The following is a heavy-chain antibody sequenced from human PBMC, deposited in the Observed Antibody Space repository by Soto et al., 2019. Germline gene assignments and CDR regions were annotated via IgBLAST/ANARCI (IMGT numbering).Heavy chain of an antibody. CDR1: GFTFSDYA. CDR3: ARDPNGDYVGAFDG. D-gene: IGHD4-17*01. J-gene: IGHJ3*01. CDR2: IRGSGVGT. V-gene: IGHV3-23*01. Sequence: GGSMRLSCVASGFTFSDYAMTWVRKAPGKGLEWVSSIRGSGVGTTYADSVRGRFTILRDNSKNTLYLQMNSLRAEDTAVYYCARDPNGDYVGAFDGWGQGTMVTVSS.